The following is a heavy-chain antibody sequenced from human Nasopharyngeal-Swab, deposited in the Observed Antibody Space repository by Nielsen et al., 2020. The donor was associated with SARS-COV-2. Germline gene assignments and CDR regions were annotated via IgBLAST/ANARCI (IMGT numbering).Heavy chain of an antibody. CDR2: INHTGSPKNGTT. D-gene: IGHD4-17*01. J-gene: IGHJ3*01. V-gene: IGHV4-34*01. CDR3: ARLSPTMTTQ. CDR1: GESLSGYY. Sequence: SETLSLTCGVYGESLSGYYWGWIRQSPGKGLEWIGEINHTGSPKNGTTTYNPSLKSRITISIDTSKNQVSLKLNSVTAADTALYYCARLSPTMTTQWGQGTMVTVSS.